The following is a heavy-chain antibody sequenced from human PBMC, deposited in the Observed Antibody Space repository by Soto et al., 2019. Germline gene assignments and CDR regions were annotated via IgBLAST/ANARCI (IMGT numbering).Heavy chain of an antibody. V-gene: IGHV3-74*01. CDR2: INSDGGST. J-gene: IGHJ4*02. D-gene: IGHD5-12*01. CDR1: GVTVRSSG. Sequence: AGCTRLASAACGVTVRSSGVDGVCQAPGKGLVWVSRINSDGGSTSYADSVKGRFTISRDNAKNTLYLQMNSLRAEDTAVYYCAREGVVATYVGYWGQGTLVTVS. CDR3: AREGVVATYVGY.